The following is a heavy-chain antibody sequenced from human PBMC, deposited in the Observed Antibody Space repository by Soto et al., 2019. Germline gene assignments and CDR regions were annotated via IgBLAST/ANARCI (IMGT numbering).Heavy chain of an antibody. CDR3: ARLDSSSWYYDY. D-gene: IGHD6-13*01. Sequence: QVQLVQSGAEEKKPGASVKVSCKASGYTFTSYAMHWVRQAPGQRLEWMGWINAGYGNTKYSQKFQGRVTITRDTAARTDYMERSSLRSEETAVYYCARLDSSSWYYDYWGQGTLVTVSS. J-gene: IGHJ4*02. CDR2: INAGYGNT. CDR1: GYTFTSYA. V-gene: IGHV1-3*05.